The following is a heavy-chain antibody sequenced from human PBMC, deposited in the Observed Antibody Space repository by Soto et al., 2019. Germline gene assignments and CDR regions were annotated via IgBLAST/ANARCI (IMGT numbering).Heavy chain of an antibody. Sequence: GGSLTLSCAVSGFTFSSYGLHWVRQAPGKGLEWVGVIWYDGSNKYYADSVKGRSTISRDNSKNMLYLQMHSLRAEDTAVYYCSRDALTISSFDPWGQGALVTVSS. V-gene: IGHV3-33*01. CDR2: IWYDGSNK. D-gene: IGHD3-10*01. CDR3: SRDALTISSFDP. CDR1: GFTFSSYG. J-gene: IGHJ5*02.